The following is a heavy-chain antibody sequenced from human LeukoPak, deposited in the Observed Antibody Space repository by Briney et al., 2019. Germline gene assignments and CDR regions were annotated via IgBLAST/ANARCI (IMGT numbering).Heavy chain of an antibody. V-gene: IGHV1-69*05. CDR3: ARVQNWNYGYFQH. CDR1: GGTFSSYA. Sequence: SVKVSCKASGGTFSSYAISWVRQAPGQGLEWMGGIIPIFGTANYAQKFQGRVTITTDESTSTAYMELSSLRSEDTAVYYCARVQNWNYGYFQHWGQGTLVTVSS. J-gene: IGHJ1*01. D-gene: IGHD1-7*01. CDR2: IIPIFGTA.